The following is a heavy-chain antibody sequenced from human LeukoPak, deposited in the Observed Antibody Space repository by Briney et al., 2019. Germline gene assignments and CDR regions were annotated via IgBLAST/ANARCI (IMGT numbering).Heavy chain of an antibody. Sequence: PSETLSLTCAVYGGSFGGYYWSWIRQPPGKGLEWIGEINHSGSTNYNPSLKSRVTISVDTSKNQFSLKLSSVTAADAAVYYCARIAAAARNYGMDVWGKGTTVTVSS. CDR3: ARIAAAARNYGMDV. V-gene: IGHV4-34*01. J-gene: IGHJ6*04. CDR1: GGSFGGYY. D-gene: IGHD6-13*01. CDR2: INHSGST.